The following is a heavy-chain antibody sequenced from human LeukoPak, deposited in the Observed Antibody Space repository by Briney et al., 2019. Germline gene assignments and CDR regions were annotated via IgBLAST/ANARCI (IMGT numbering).Heavy chain of an antibody. CDR3: ASGYSGYGRGDFDY. CDR2: IYHSGST. CDR1: GGSISSGGYS. J-gene: IGHJ4*02. D-gene: IGHD5-12*01. V-gene: IGHV4-30-2*01. Sequence: SQTLSLTCAVSGGSISSGGYSWSWIRQPPGKGLEWIGYIYHSGSTYYNPSLKSRVTISVDRSTNQFSLKLSSVTAADTAVYYCASGYSGYGRGDFDYWGQGTLVTVSS.